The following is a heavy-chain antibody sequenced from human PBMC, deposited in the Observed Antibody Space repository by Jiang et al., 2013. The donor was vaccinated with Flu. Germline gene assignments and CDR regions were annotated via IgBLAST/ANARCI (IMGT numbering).Heavy chain of an antibody. CDR1: GYTFSSYW. V-gene: IGHV5-10-1*01. Sequence: GAEVKKPGESLRISCQGSGYTFSSYWINWVRQMPGKGLEWMGRIDPSDSYTNYSPSIQGHVTISVDKSISTVYLQWSSLRASDTAMYYCARHERIEIARGYSWGTLYYYYGMDVWGQGTTVTVSS. CDR3: ARHERIEIARGYSWGTLYYYYGMDV. CDR2: IDPSDSYT. D-gene: IGHD5-18*01. J-gene: IGHJ6*02.